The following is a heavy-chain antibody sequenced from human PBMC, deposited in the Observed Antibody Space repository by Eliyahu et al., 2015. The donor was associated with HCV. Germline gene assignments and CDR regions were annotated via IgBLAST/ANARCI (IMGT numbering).Heavy chain of an antibody. D-gene: IGHD5-18*01. V-gene: IGHV4-61*01. J-gene: IGHJ4*02. CDR2: IYYSGST. CDR3: ASSDTAIGDFDY. Sequence: QVQLQESGPGLVKPSETLSLTCTVSGGSLSSGSYYWXWIRQPPGKGLEWIGYIYYSGSTNYNPSLKSRVTISVDTSKNQFSLKLSSVSAADTAVYYCASSDTAIGDFDYWGQGTLVTVSS. CDR1: GGSLSSGSYY.